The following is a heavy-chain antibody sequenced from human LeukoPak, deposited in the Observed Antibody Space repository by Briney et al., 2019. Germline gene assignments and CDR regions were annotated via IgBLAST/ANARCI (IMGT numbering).Heavy chain of an antibody. CDR1: GFTFRTTG. J-gene: IGHJ4*02. V-gene: IGHV3-30*18. CDR3: AKDHSDSGRAFEY. CDR2: MSSDGINT. D-gene: IGHD1-26*01. Sequence: PGGSLRLSCATSGFTFRTTGVRWVRQGPGKGLEWVALMSSDGINTYYADSVKGRFTVSRDSSRDTLYLQMNSVRPDDTAVYYCAKDHSDSGRAFEYWGRGTLVTVSS.